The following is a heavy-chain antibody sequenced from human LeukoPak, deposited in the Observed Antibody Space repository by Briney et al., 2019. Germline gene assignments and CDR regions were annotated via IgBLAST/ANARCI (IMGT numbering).Heavy chain of an antibody. CDR1: GYTFTDYH. Sequence: ASVKVSCKASGYTFTDYHMHWVRQAPGQGLEWMGWINPNSGGTNYAQNFQGRVTMTRDTSISTAYMELSRLRSDDTAVYYCASSIAARPTDYWGQGTLVTVSS. J-gene: IGHJ4*02. D-gene: IGHD6-6*01. CDR3: ASSIAARPTDY. V-gene: IGHV1-2*02. CDR2: INPNSGGT.